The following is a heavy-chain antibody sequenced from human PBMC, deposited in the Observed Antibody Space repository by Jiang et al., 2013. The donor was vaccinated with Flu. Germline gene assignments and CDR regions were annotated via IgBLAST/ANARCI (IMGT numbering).Heavy chain of an antibody. J-gene: IGHJ2*01. CDR1: GGSISSGSYY. CDR3: ARDLPHYDYVWGSYRYIGYFDL. Sequence: EYGSGLVKPSQTLSLTCTVSGGSISSGSYYWSWIRQPAGKGLEWIGRIYTSGSTNYNPSLKSRVTISVDTSKNQFSLKLSSVTAADTAVYYCARDLPHYDYVWGSYRYIGYFDLWGRGTLVTVSS. D-gene: IGHD3-16*02. V-gene: IGHV4-61*02. CDR2: IYTSGST.